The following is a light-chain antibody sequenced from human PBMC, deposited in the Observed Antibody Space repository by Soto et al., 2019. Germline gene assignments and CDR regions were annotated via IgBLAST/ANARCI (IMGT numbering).Light chain of an antibody. J-gene: IGLJ1*01. CDR1: SNDNGRYNY. CDR3: CSYTSSSTTPYL. V-gene: IGLV2-14*03. CDR2: HVS. Sequence: QSVLNQPASVSGSPGQAITISCTGTSNDNGRYNYFSWYQHHPGKALKLIIYHVSNRPSVVSIRFSGSKSGNTASLTVSLLQAEDEADYFCCSYTSSSTTPYLLGTGTKVTVL.